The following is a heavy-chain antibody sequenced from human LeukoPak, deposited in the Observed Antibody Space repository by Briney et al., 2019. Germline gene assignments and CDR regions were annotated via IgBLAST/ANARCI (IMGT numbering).Heavy chain of an antibody. Sequence: SETLSLTCTVSGHSIINSYYWGWIRQPPGKGLEWIGSIYHTGATYYNPSLKSRVTISVDTSKNQFSLKLSSVTAADTAVYYCAREDIVATIDYWGQGTLVTVSS. CDR1: GHSIINSYY. V-gene: IGHV4-38-2*02. J-gene: IGHJ4*02. CDR3: AREDIVATIDY. D-gene: IGHD5-12*01. CDR2: IYHTGAT.